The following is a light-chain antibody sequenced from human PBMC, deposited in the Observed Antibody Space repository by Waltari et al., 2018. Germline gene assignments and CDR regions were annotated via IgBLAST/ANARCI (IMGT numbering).Light chain of an antibody. CDR3: QQYCTTPLT. J-gene: IGKJ4*01. CDR2: WAS. V-gene: IGKV4-1*01. CDR1: HGVLFSLNNKNY. Sequence: DIVITQSPYSLLVSLAERATINFKSSHGVLFSLNNKNYLAWYQQKPGQPPRLPLYWASTRESGVPDRFSGSESGTDFNLTISSLQAEDVAVYYCQQYCTTPLTFGGGTKVEIK.